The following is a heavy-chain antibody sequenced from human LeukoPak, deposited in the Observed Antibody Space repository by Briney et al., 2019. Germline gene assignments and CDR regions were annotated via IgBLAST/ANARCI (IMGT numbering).Heavy chain of an antibody. CDR1: GYTFTSYD. Sequence: ASVKVSCKASGYTFTSYDINWVRQATGQGLEWMGWMNPNSGNTGYAQKFQGRVTMTRNTSISTAYMELSSLRSEDTAVYYCVRVRRMVRDYYYYGMDVWGQGTTVTVSS. V-gene: IGHV1-8*01. D-gene: IGHD3-10*01. J-gene: IGHJ6*02. CDR2: MNPNSGNT. CDR3: VRVRRMVRDYYYYGMDV.